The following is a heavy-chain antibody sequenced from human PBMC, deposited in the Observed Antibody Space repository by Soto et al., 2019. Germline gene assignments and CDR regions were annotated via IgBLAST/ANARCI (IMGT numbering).Heavy chain of an antibody. D-gene: IGHD6-13*01. CDR2: ISSSTSHT. CDR3: ARGRGAAADYFDF. Sequence: QVQLVESGGGLVKPGGSLRLSCAVSGFTFSDYYMTWIRQAPGKGLEWVSYISSSTSHTNYADSVKGRFTISRDNAKNSLFLQMTSLRAEATAVYYWARGRGAAADYFDFWGQGTLVTVSS. V-gene: IGHV3-11*05. J-gene: IGHJ4*02. CDR1: GFTFSDYY.